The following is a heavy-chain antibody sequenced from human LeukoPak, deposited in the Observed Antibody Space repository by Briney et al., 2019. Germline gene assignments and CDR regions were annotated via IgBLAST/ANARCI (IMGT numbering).Heavy chain of an antibody. CDR3: ARDVTPLRYFDSGAVNWFDP. CDR2: ISSSSSTI. J-gene: IGHJ5*02. Sequence: GGSLRLSCAASGFTFSSYSMNWVRQAPGKGLEWVSYISSSSSTIYYADSVKGRLTISRDNAKNSLYLQMNSLRDEDTAVYYCARDVTPLRYFDSGAVNWFDPWGQGTLVTVSS. V-gene: IGHV3-48*02. D-gene: IGHD3-9*01. CDR1: GFTFSSYS.